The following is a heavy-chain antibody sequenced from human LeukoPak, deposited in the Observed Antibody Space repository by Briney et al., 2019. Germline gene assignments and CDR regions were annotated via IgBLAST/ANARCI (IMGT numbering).Heavy chain of an antibody. J-gene: IGHJ1*01. CDR1: GYTFTDFG. Sequence: EASVKVSCKASGYTFTDFGLIWVRQAPGQGLEWMGWVSTYNGDTDYAKKFQDRVTMTTESSTQTTFMELRNLRSDDTAVYYCARAESMALYFLYWGQGTLVSVPS. CDR2: VSTYNGDT. D-gene: IGHD1-14*01. CDR3: ARAESMALYFLY. V-gene: IGHV1-18*01.